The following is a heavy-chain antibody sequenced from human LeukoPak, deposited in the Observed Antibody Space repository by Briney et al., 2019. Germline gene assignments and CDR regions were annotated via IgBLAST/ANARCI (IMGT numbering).Heavy chain of an antibody. CDR3: ARDDTVRGEGWFDP. CDR2: ISAYNGNT. CDR1: GYTFTSYD. Sequence: WASVKVSCKASGYTFTSYDINWVRQAPGQGLEWMGWISAYNGNTNYAQKLQGRVTMTTDTSTSTAYMELRSLRSDDTAVYYCARDDTVRGEGWFDPWGQGTLVTVSS. V-gene: IGHV1-18*01. J-gene: IGHJ5*02. D-gene: IGHD3-10*01.